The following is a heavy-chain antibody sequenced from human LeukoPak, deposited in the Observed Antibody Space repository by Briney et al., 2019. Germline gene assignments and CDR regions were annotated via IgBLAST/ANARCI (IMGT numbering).Heavy chain of an antibody. J-gene: IGHJ4*02. CDR2: ISSSGSTI. V-gene: IGHV3-48*03. CDR1: GFTFSSYE. CDR3: ARDLAPTIAVAGRDY. D-gene: IGHD6-19*01. Sequence: GGSLRLSCAASGFTFSSYEMNWVRQAPGKGLXXXXXISSSGSTIYYADSVKGRFTISRDNAKNSLYLQMNSLRAEDTAVYYCARDLAPTIAVAGRDYWGQGTLVTVSS.